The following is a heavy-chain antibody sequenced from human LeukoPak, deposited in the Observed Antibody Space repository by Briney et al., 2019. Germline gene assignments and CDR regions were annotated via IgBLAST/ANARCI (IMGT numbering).Heavy chain of an antibody. V-gene: IGHV3-48*01. CDR1: GFIFSSYS. CDR2: ISSSSSTI. Sequence: PGGSLRLSCAASGFIFSSYSMNWVRQAPGKGLEWVSFISSSSSTIYYADSVKGRFTISRDNAKNSLYLQMNSLRAEDTAVYYCTRAANLDFYYYYMDVWGKGTTVTVSS. D-gene: IGHD3-16*01. J-gene: IGHJ6*03. CDR3: TRAANLDFYYYYMDV.